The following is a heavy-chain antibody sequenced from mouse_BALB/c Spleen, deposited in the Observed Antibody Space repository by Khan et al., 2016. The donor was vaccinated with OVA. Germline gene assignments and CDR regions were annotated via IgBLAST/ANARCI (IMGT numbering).Heavy chain of an antibody. CDR3: AIMDTTSLDY. D-gene: IGHD2-3*01. Sequence: QVQLQQSGTELARPGTSVKLSCKASGYTFTDYYITWVKQRTGQGLEWIGEIYPGSGNTYYNENFKGKASLTADTSSNTTYMQLSSLTSEDSAVYFWAIMDTTSLDYWGQGTTLTFSS. CDR2: IYPGSGNT. CDR1: GYTFTDYY. V-gene: IGHV1-77*01. J-gene: IGHJ2*01.